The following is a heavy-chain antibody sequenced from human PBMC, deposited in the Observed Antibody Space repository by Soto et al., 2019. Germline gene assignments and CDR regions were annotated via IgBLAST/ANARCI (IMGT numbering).Heavy chain of an antibody. J-gene: IGHJ4*02. CDR3: ARRYGGNLDY. CDR1: GGSISSYY. D-gene: IGHD2-15*01. Sequence: QVQLQESGPGLVKPSETLSLTCTVSGGSISSYYWTWIRQPPGKGLEWIGYIYYSGTTNYNPSLKRRVTISVDTSKTKFSLKLSSVTAADTAVYDCARRYGGNLDYWGQGTLVTVSS. V-gene: IGHV4-59*08. CDR2: IYYSGTT.